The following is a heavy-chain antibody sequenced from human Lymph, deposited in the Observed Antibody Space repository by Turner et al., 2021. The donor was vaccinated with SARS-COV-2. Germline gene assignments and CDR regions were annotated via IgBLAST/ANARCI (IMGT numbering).Heavy chain of an antibody. D-gene: IGHD2-2*02. V-gene: IGHV1-18*01. J-gene: IGHJ6*02. CDR3: AREGYCSSTSCYRGQYYYYGMDV. CDR1: GYTFSSYG. Sequence: QVQLVQSGAEVKKSGASVKVSCRASGYTFSSYGISWVRQAHGQGLEWMGWISVYNGYTNYAKKLQGRVTMTTDTSTSTAYMELRSLRSDDTAVYYCAREGYCSSTSCYRGQYYYYGMDVWGQGTTVTVSS. CDR2: ISVYNGYT.